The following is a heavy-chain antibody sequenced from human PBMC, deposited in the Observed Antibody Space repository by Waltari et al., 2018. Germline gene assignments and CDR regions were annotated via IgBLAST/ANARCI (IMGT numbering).Heavy chain of an antibody. CDR3: TRTRYCSTTSCQVDWFDP. V-gene: IGHV3-74*01. CDR1: GFPFSSDW. CDR2: INGDGGST. Sequence: EVQLVESGGGLVQPGGSLRLSCAAAGFPFSSDWMPWVRQAPGKGLVWVSRINGDGGSTSYADSVKGRFTISRDNANNTLYLQMNSLRAEDTAVYYCTRTRYCSTTSCQVDWFDPWGQGTLVTVSS. J-gene: IGHJ5*02. D-gene: IGHD2-2*01.